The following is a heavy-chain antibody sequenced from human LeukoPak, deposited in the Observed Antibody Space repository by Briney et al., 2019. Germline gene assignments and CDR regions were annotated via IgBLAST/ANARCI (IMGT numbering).Heavy chain of an antibody. Sequence: SETLSLTCTVSGGSISSSSYYWSWIRQPAGKGLEWIGRIYASGGTNYNPSLKSRVTMSVDTSKNQFSLKLTSVTAADTAVYYCARVRGGSGLNAFDIWGQGTMVTVSS. J-gene: IGHJ3*02. CDR2: IYASGGT. CDR3: ARVRGGSGLNAFDI. V-gene: IGHV4-61*02. D-gene: IGHD2-15*01. CDR1: GGSISSSSYY.